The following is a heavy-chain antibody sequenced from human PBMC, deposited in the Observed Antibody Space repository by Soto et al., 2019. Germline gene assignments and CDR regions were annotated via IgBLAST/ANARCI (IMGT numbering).Heavy chain of an antibody. D-gene: IGHD1-26*01. CDR1: GFTFSSYS. Sequence: PGGSLRLSCAASGFTFSSYSMNWVRQAPGKGLEWVSSISSSSSYIYYADSVKGRFTISRDNAKNSLYLQMNSLRAEDTAVYYCARDQEGVREWERNYYYYGMDVWGQGTTVTVSS. CDR2: ISSSSSYI. CDR3: ARDQEGVREWERNYYYYGMDV. J-gene: IGHJ6*02. V-gene: IGHV3-21*01.